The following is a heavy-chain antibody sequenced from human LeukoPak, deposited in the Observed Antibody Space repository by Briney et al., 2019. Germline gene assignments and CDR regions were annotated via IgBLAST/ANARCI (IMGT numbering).Heavy chain of an antibody. Sequence: GGSLRASCAASGFTVSNYWRSWVRQAPGNGLEWVANIKQDGSEKNYVDSVKGRFTISRDNAKNTLYLQMNSLRADDTAVYYCGRELNSGVEYWGQGTLVTVSS. CDR1: GFTVSNYW. J-gene: IGHJ4*02. CDR3: GRELNSGVEY. CDR2: IKQDGSEK. D-gene: IGHD5-12*01. V-gene: IGHV3-7*03.